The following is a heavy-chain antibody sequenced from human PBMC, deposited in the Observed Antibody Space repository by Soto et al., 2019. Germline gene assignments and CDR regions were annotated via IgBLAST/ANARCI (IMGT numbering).Heavy chain of an antibody. CDR3: VAGQYFFDY. CDR1: GFTFSSYG. Sequence: QVQLVESGGGVVQPGRSLRLSCAASGFTFSSYGMQWVRQAPGKGLEWVAVISYDGSNKYYADSVKDRFTISRDSSKSTLYLQMNSLRADDTAVYYCVAGQYFFDYCGQGTLVTVSS. CDR2: ISYDGSNK. J-gene: IGHJ4*02. D-gene: IGHD6-19*01. V-gene: IGHV3-30*03.